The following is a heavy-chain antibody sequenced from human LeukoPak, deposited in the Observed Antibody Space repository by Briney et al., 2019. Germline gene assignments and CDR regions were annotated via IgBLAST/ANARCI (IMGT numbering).Heavy chain of an antibody. CDR1: GGSFSGYY. D-gene: IGHD6-19*01. CDR2: INHSGST. V-gene: IGHV4-34*01. CDR3: ARVSGSGCVDY. J-gene: IGHJ4*02. Sequence: PSETLSLTCAVYGGSFSGYYWSWLRQPPVKGLEWIGEINHSGSTNYNPSLKSRVTISVDTSKNQFSLKLSSVTAADTAVYYCARVSGSGCVDYWGQGTLVTVSS.